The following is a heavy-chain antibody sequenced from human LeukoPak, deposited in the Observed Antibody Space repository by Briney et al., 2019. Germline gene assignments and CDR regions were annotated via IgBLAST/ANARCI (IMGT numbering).Heavy chain of an antibody. CDR1: GYTFTGYY. D-gene: IGHD2-2*02. CDR3: ARGDQLLYPWYFDL. V-gene: IGHV1-2*02. Sequence: HGASVKVSCKASGYTFTGYYMHWVRQAPGQGLEWMGWINPNSGGTNYAQTFQGRVTITRDTSISTAYMELSRLRSDDTAVYYCARGDQLLYPWYFDLWGRGSLFTVSS. J-gene: IGHJ2*01. CDR2: INPNSGGT.